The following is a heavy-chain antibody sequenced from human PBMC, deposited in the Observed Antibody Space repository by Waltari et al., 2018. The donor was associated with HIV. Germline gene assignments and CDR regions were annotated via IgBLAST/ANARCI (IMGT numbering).Heavy chain of an antibody. V-gene: IGHV4-59*08. CDR3: ARNQYYYDSSGYYRYFDY. D-gene: IGHD3-22*01. CDR2: IYYSGST. J-gene: IGHJ4*02. CDR1: GGSISSYY. Sequence: QVQLQESGPGLVKPSETLSLTFTVSGGSISSYYWSWIRQPPGKGLEWIGYIYYSGSTNYNPSLKSRVTISVDTSKNQFSLKLSSVTAADTAVYYCARNQYYYDSSGYYRYFDYWGQGTLVTVSS.